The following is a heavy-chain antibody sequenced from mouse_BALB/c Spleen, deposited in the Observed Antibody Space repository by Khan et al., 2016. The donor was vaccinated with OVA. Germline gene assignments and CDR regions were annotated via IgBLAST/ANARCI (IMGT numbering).Heavy chain of an antibody. V-gene: IGHV3-2*02. Sequence: EVQLQESGPGLVKPSQSLSLTCTVTGYSITSDYAWNWIRQFPGNKLEWMGYISYSGSTSYNPSLKSRFSISRDTSKNQFFLQLNSVTTEDTATCDSAMGRTYWGQGTLVTVSA. CDR1: GYSITSDYA. CDR2: ISYSGST. CDR3: AMGRTY. D-gene: IGHD4-1*01. J-gene: IGHJ3*01.